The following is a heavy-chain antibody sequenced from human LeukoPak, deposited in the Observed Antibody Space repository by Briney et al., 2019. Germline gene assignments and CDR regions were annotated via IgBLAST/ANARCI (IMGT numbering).Heavy chain of an antibody. CDR3: ARHLGGNWFDP. J-gene: IGHJ5*02. CDR2: IYYSGST. D-gene: IGHD2/OR15-2a*01. Sequence: SQTLSFTCTDSGGSISSGVYYWNWIRQHPGKGLEWIGYIYYSGSTYYNPSLKSRVITSVDTSKNQFSLKLSSVTAADTAVYDCARHLGGNWFDPWGQGTLVTVSS. V-gene: IGHV4-31*03. CDR1: GGSISSGVYY.